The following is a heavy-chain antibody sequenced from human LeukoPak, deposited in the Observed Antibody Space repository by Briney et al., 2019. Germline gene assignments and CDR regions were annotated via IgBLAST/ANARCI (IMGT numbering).Heavy chain of an antibody. Sequence: GGSLRLSCAASGFTFSSYSMNWVRQAPGKGLEWVSYISSSSSTIYYADSVKGRFTISRDSAKNSLYLQMNSLRDEDTAVYYCARDLCSGGSCYSEGFDYWGQGTLVTVSS. V-gene: IGHV3-48*02. CDR2: ISSSSSTI. D-gene: IGHD2-15*01. CDR1: GFTFSSYS. J-gene: IGHJ4*02. CDR3: ARDLCSGGSCYSEGFDY.